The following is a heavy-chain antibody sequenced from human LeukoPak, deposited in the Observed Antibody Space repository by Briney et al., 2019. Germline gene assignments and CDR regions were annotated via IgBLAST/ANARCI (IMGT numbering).Heavy chain of an antibody. V-gene: IGHV1-69*04. CDR1: GGTFSSYA. J-gene: IGHJ4*02. D-gene: IGHD3-3*01. CDR2: IIPILGIA. Sequence: SVKVSCKASGGTFSSYAISWVRQAPGQGLEWMGRIIPILGIANYAQKFQGRVTITADKSTSTAYMELSSLRSEDTAVYYCARAGYYDFWSGYYTDYWGQGTLVTVSS. CDR3: ARAGYYDFWSGYYTDY.